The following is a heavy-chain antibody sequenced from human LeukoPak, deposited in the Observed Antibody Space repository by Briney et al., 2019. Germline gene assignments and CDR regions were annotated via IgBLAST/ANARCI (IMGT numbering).Heavy chain of an antibody. V-gene: IGHV5-51*01. J-gene: IGHJ3*02. CDR3: ACTMVRGVIDAFDI. CDR1: EYSFATYW. Sequence: LGESLKISCKGSEYSFATYWIGWVRQMPGQGLEWMGIIFPGDSDTRYSPSFQGQVTISADKSISTAYLQWSSLKASDTAMYYCACTMVRGVIDAFDIWGQGTMVTVSS. D-gene: IGHD3-10*01. CDR2: IFPGDSDT.